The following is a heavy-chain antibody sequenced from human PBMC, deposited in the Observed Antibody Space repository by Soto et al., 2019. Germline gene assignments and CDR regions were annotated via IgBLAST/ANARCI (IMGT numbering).Heavy chain of an antibody. CDR3: ATMHDYGDYAPSDN. CDR1: GGSIRSGGYY. CDR2: IYYSGGT. D-gene: IGHD4-17*01. V-gene: IGHV4-31*03. Sequence: QVKLQESGPGLVKPSQTLSLSCTVSGGSIRSGGYYWSWIRQHPGKGLEWIGYIYYSGGTDYNPSPKSRVTMSLDTPRTPFSLRLTAVTAADTAVYFCATMHDYGDYAPSDNWGQGTLVTVAT. J-gene: IGHJ4*02.